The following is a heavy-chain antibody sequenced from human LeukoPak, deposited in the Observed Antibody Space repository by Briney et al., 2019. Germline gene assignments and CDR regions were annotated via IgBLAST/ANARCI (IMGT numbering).Heavy chain of an antibody. CDR3: ARDNYYDSSGYYYVSYYFDY. CDR1: GFTFSSYG. CDR2: IWYDGSNK. D-gene: IGHD3-22*01. J-gene: IGHJ4*02. Sequence: GRSLRLSCAASGFTFSSYGMHWVRQAPGKGLGWVAVIWYDGSNKYYADSVKGRFTISRDNSKNTLYLQMNSLRAEDTAVYYCARDNYYDSSGYYYVSYYFDYWGQGTLVTVSS. V-gene: IGHV3-33*01.